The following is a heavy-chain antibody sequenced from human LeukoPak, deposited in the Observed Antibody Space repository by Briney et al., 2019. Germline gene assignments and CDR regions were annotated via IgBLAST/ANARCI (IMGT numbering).Heavy chain of an antibody. J-gene: IGHJ4*02. Sequence: PGGSLRLSCAASGFTFSDYYMSWIRQAPGKGLEWVSYISSSGSTIYYADSVKGRFTISRDNAKNSLYLQMNSLRAEDTAVYYCARESYSYYNGSGSYFGPSRNFDYWGQGTLVTVSS. V-gene: IGHV3-11*01. CDR2: ISSSGSTI. CDR1: GFTFSDYY. CDR3: ARESYSYYNGSGSYFGPSRNFDY. D-gene: IGHD3-10*01.